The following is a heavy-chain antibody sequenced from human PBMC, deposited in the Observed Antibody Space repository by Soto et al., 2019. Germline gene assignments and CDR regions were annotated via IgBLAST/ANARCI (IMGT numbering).Heavy chain of an antibody. D-gene: IGHD3-22*01. V-gene: IGHV4-31*03. CDR3: AIYDSSGSRGFQH. J-gene: IGHJ1*01. Sequence: QVQLQESGPGLVKPSQTLSLTCTVSGGSISSGGYYWSWIRQHPGKGLEWIGYIYYSGCTYYNPSLKSRVTKSVDTSKNHVSLKLSSVTAADTAVYYCAIYDSSGSRGFQHWGQGTLVTVSS. CDR1: GGSISSGGYY. CDR2: IYYSGCT.